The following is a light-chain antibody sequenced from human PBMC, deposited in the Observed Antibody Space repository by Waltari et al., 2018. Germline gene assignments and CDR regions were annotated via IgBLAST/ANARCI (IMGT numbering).Light chain of an antibody. CDR1: SSNIGSSY. J-gene: IGLJ1*01. CDR2: NNN. Sequence: QSVLTQPPSASGTPGQRVTISCSGSSSNIGSSYVNWYQQPPGTAPKLLIHNNNQRPSGVPDRFSGSKYGPSAFLAISGLQSEDEADYYCAGWDGSLNGYVFGAATKVTVL. CDR3: AGWDGSLNGYV. V-gene: IGLV1-44*01.